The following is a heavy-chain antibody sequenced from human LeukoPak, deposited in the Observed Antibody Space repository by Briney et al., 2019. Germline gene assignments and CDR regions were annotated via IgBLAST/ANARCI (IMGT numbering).Heavy chain of an antibody. D-gene: IGHD1-26*01. CDR1: GYTFIGYY. Sequence: ASVKVSCKASGYTFIGYYMHWVQQAPGQGLEWMGWINPNSGGTNYAQKFQGRVTMTRDTSISTAYMELSRLRSDDTAVYYCARVLGSGRIPGAFDIWGQGTMVTVSS. CDR3: ARVLGSGRIPGAFDI. V-gene: IGHV1-2*02. J-gene: IGHJ3*02. CDR2: INPNSGGT.